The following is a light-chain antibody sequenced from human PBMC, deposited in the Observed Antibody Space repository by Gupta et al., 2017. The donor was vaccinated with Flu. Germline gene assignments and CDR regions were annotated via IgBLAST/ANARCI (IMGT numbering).Light chain of an antibody. CDR3: QVWESSSDNRGV. CDR2: DDS. J-gene: IGLJ1*01. V-gene: IGLV3-21*02. CDR1: NIGSKS. Sequence: SYVLTQPPSVSVAPGQTARITCGGNNIGSKSVHWYQQKPGQAPVLVAYDDSDRPSGIPERVSGSNSGNTATLTISRVEAGEEADYYCQVWESSSDNRGVFGTGTKVTVL.